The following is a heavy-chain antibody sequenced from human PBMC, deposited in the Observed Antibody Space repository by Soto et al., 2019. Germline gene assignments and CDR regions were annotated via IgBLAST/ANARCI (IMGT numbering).Heavy chain of an antibody. CDR2: INPSGGST. CDR3: ERDRVVPAASIYYGMDV. V-gene: IGHV1-46*01. J-gene: IGHJ6*02. Sequence: GASVKVSCKASGYTFTSYYMHWVRQAPGQGLEWMGIINPSGGSTSYAQKFQGRVTMTRDTSTSTVYMELSSLRSEDTAVYYCERDRVVPAASIYYGMDVWGQGTTVTVS. CDR1: GYTFTSYY. D-gene: IGHD2-2*01.